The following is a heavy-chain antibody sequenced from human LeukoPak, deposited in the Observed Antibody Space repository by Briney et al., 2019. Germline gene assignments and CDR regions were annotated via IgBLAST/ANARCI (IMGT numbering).Heavy chain of an antibody. Sequence: ASVKVSCKASGYTFTSYGISWVRQAPGQGLEWMGWISAYNGNTNYAQKLQGRVTMTTDTSTSTAYMELRSLRSDDTAVYYCARLVLRLGELSPFDYWGQGTLVTVSS. CDR1: GYTFTSYG. CDR2: ISAYNGNT. D-gene: IGHD3-16*02. J-gene: IGHJ4*02. V-gene: IGHV1-18*01. CDR3: ARLVLRLGELSPFDY.